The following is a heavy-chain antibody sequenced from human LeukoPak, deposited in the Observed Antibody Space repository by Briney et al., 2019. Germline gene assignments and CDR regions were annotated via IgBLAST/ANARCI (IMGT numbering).Heavy chain of an antibody. Sequence: PSETLSLTCTVSGGSITSSSYYWGWIRQSPGRGLEWIGTIDYVGSSYYNPSLKGRVTISADTSKNQFSLKLTSVSTADTAVYFCARHSPGRTFWSGFPPGTFDYWGQGTLVPVSS. CDR3: ARHSPGRTFWSGFPPGTFDY. D-gene: IGHD3-3*01. CDR1: GGSITSSSYY. V-gene: IGHV4-39*01. CDR2: IDYVGSS. J-gene: IGHJ4*02.